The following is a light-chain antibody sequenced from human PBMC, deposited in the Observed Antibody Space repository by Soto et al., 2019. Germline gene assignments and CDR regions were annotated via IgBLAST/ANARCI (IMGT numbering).Light chain of an antibody. CDR2: DAS. CDR1: QSVSSY. CDR3: HQRQSWPRT. J-gene: IGKJ1*01. V-gene: IGKV3-11*01. Sequence: IVLTQSPATLSLSPGDRATLSCRASQSVSSYLAWYQQKPGLAPRLLIYDASSRATGIPDRFSGSGSGTDFTLTISRLEPEDFAIYYCHQRQSWPRTFGQGTKVDIK.